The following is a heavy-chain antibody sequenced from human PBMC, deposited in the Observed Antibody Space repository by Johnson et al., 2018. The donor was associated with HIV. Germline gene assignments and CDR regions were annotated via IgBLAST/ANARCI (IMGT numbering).Heavy chain of an antibody. CDR2: IYSGGST. CDR1: GFTVSSNY. V-gene: IGHV3-66*02. CDR3: ARASAVFDAFDI. J-gene: IGHJ3*02. Sequence: VQLVESGGGLVQHGGSLRLSCAASGFTVSSNYMSWVRQTPGKGLEWVSVIYSGGSTYYADSVKGRFTISRDNSKNTLYLQMNSLRAEDTAVYYCARASAVFDAFDIWGQGTMVTVSS.